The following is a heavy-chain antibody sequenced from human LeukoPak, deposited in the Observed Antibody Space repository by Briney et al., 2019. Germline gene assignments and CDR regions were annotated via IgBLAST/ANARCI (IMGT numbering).Heavy chain of an antibody. CDR3: ARGLPGELLFLTNYYYYGMDV. CDR1: GGSFNGYY. Sequence: SETLSLTCAVYGGSFNGYYWSWIRQPPGKGLEWIGEINHSGSTNYNPSLKSRVTISVDTSKNQFSLKPSSVTAADTAVYYCARGLPGELLFLTNYYYYGMDVWGQGTTVTVSS. J-gene: IGHJ6*02. D-gene: IGHD3-10*01. V-gene: IGHV4-34*01. CDR2: INHSGST.